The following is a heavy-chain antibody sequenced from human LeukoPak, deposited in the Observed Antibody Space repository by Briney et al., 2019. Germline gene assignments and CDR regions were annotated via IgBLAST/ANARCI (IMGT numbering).Heavy chain of an antibody. CDR3: EGFEQQLGVGECYFDY. CDR1: GGSFSGYY. J-gene: IGHJ4*02. CDR2: INHSGST. Sequence: SETLSLTCAVYGGSFSGYYWSWIRQPPGKGLEWIGEINHSGSTNYNPSLKSRVTISVDTSKNQFSLKLSSMTAADTAVYAREGFEQQLGVGECYFDYWGQGTLVTVSS. V-gene: IGHV4-34*01. D-gene: IGHD6-13*01.